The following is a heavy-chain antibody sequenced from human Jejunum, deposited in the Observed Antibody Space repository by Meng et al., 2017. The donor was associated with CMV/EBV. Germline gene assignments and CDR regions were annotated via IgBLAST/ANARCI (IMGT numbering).Heavy chain of an antibody. J-gene: IGHJ4*02. CDR2: ITASGYST. CDR1: GLSFNTYA. Sequence: VELLGAGGGLVQPGWSLRLAFAASGLSFNTYALTWVRQAPGKGLEWVSRITASGYSTYYADSVQGRFTISRDNSKNTVYLQMNSLRVEDTAVYYCAKDPYGSGSYPPDYWGQGTLVTVSS. CDR3: AKDPYGSGSYPPDY. D-gene: IGHD3-10*01. V-gene: IGHV3-23*01.